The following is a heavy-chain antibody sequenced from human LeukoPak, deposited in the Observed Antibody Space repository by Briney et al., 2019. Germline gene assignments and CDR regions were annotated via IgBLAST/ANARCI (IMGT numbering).Heavy chain of an antibody. J-gene: IGHJ3*02. CDR1: GGSISSYY. CDR2: IYYSGST. Sequence: PSETLSLTCTVSGGSISSYYWGWIRQPPGKGLEWIGSIYYSGSTYYNPSLKSRVTISVDTSKNQFSLKLSSVTAADTAVYYCGRHEDYYDSSGYYYWGIAFDIWGQGTMVTVSS. D-gene: IGHD3-22*01. CDR3: GRHEDYYDSSGYYYWGIAFDI. V-gene: IGHV4-39*01.